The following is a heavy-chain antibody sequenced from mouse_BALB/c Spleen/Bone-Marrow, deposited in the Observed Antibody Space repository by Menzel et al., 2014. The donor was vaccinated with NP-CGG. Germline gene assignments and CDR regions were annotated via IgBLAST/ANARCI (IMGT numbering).Heavy chain of an antibody. J-gene: IGHJ2*01. CDR3: VRGGNYRFDY. CDR2: IYPGDGDT. CDR1: GYAFSSSW. D-gene: IGHD2-1*01. V-gene: IGHV1-82*01. Sequence: VQLQQSGPELVKPGASVMISCKASGYAFSSSWMNWVKQRPGQGLEWIGRIYPGDGDTNYNGKFKGKATLTADKSSSTAYMQLSSLTSVDSAVYFCVRGGNYRFDYWGQGTTLTVSS.